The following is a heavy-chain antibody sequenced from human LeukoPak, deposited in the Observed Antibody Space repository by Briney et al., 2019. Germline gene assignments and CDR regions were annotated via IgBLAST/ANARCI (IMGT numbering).Heavy chain of an antibody. CDR1: GFTLSSYA. CDR3: AKDLKNRRSMITFGGVIVNP. V-gene: IGHV3-23*01. CDR2: ISGSGGST. J-gene: IGHJ5*02. Sequence: GGSLRLSCAASGFTLSSYAMSWVRQAPGKGLEWVSAISGSGGSTYYADSVKGRFTISRDNSKNTLYLQMNSLRAEDTAVYYCAKDLKNRRSMITFGGVIVNPWGQGTLVTVSS. D-gene: IGHD3-16*02.